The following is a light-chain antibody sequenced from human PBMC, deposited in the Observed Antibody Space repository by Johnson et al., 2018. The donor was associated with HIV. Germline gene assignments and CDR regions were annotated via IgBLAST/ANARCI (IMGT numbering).Light chain of an antibody. J-gene: IGLJ1*01. Sequence: QSVLTQPPSVSAAPGQKVTISCSGSSSNIGNNYVSWYQQLPGTAPKLLIYENSNRPSGIPDRFSGSKSGTSATLAITGLQTGDEADYYCGTWDSRLSAYVFGTRTKVSVL. CDR3: GTWDSRLSAYV. CDR2: ENS. V-gene: IGLV1-51*02. CDR1: SSNIGNNY.